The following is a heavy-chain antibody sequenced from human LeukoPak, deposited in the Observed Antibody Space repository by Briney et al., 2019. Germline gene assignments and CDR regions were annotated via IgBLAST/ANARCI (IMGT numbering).Heavy chain of an antibody. V-gene: IGHV1-69*13. D-gene: IGHD5-12*01. CDR2: XXXXXGTA. CDR1: GGTFSSYA. J-gene: IGHJ5*02. Sequence: SVKVSCKASGGTFSSYAISWVRQAPGQGLXXXXXXXXXXGTANYAQKFXXXXXITAXXSTSTAYMXLSSLRSEDTAVYYCARATTMXYSGYDWMDFWFDPWGQGTLVTVSS. CDR3: ARATTMXYSGYDWMDFWFDP.